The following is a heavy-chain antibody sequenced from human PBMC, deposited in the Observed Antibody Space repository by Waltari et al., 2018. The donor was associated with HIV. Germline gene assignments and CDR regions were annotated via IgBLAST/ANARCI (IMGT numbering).Heavy chain of an antibody. CDR3: ARSWFGESGPRGAFDI. Sequence: QVQLQESGPGLVKPSETLSLTCTASGVSISGYYWSWLRQPPGQGLEWIGYVSDIGRTNYNPALKRRLTMSVDTSTNQVSLKVTSVIAADTAVYYWARSWFGESGPRGAFDIWGRGTMVTVSS. J-gene: IGHJ3*02. CDR1: GVSISGYY. CDR2: VSDIGRT. D-gene: IGHD3-10*01. V-gene: IGHV4-59*01.